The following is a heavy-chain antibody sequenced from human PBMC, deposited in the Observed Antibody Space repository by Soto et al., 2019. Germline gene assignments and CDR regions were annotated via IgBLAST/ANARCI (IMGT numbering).Heavy chain of an antibody. D-gene: IGHD2-8*01. Sequence: SETLSLTCTVSGGSLNSGDYYWTWIRQYPGKGLEWIGNIYYNGITNYNPSLQSRVAISVDTSKNQFSLKLDSVTAADTAVYYCTRTAYRWGGLLIVRTCFDPWGQGIQVTVSS. J-gene: IGHJ5*02. CDR1: GGSLNSGDYY. V-gene: IGHV4-31*03. CDR3: TRTAYRWGGLLIVRTCFDP. CDR2: IYYNGIT.